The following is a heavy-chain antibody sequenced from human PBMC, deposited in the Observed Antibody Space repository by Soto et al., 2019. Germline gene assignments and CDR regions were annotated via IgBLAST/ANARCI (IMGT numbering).Heavy chain of an antibody. D-gene: IGHD3-10*01. CDR3: ARDQYYYGSGSPFDY. Sequence: HPGGSLRLSCAASGFTFSSYGMHWVRQAPGKGLEWVAVIWYDGSNKYYADSVKGRFTISRDNSKNTLYLQMSSLRAEDTAVYYCARDQYYYGSGSPFDYWGQGTLVTVSS. V-gene: IGHV3-33*01. J-gene: IGHJ4*02. CDR1: GFTFSSYG. CDR2: IWYDGSNK.